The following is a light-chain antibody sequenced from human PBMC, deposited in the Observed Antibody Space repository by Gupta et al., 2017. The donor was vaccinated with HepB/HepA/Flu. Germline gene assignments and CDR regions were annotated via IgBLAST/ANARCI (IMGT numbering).Light chain of an antibody. V-gene: IGLV3-1*01. CDR3: QAWDSSTVV. CDR1: KLGDKY. Sequence: SYELTQPPSVSVSPGQTASITCPGDKLGDKYACWYQQKPGQSPVLVIDQGSKRPSGIPERFSGSNSGNTATLTIGGTQAMDEADYYCQAWDSSTVVFGGGTKLTVL. CDR2: QGS. J-gene: IGLJ2*01.